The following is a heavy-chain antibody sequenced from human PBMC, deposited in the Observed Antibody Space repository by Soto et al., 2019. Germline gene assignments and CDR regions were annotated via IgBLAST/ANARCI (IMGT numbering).Heavy chain of an antibody. CDR3: ARGYDFWSGYGMDV. CDR2: IYYSGST. CDR1: GGSISSYY. J-gene: IGHJ6*02. Sequence: PSETLSLSCTVSGGSISSYYWSWIRQPPGKGLEWIGYIYYSGSTNYNPSLKSRVTISVDTSKNQFSLKLSSVTAADTAVYYCARGYDFWSGYGMDVWGQGTTVT. V-gene: IGHV4-59*01. D-gene: IGHD3-3*01.